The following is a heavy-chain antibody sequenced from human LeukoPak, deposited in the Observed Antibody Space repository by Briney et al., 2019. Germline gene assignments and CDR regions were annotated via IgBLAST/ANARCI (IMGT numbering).Heavy chain of an antibody. J-gene: IGHJ4*02. CDR2: IYHTGST. D-gene: IGHD5-18*01. Sequence: PSETLALTCSVSGGSVGSARYYWNWIRQLPGRGLEWIGYIYHTGSTYYRASLRSRLSISIDASKNQFSLRLSSVTAADTAVYYCARSRLGGYTYGFDYWGQGNLVTVSS. V-gene: IGHV4-31*03. CDR1: GGSVGSARYY. CDR3: ARSRLGGYTYGFDY.